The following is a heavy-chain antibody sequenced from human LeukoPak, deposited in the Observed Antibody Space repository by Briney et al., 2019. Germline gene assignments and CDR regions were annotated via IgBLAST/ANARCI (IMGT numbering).Heavy chain of an antibody. V-gene: IGHV4-34*01. J-gene: IGHJ6*03. CDR1: GGSFSGYY. CDR3: ARGQGRLDYYYYYYMDV. Sequence: SETLSLTCAVYGGSFSGYYWSWIRQPPGKGLAGIGEINHSGSTNYNPSLKSRVTISVDTSKNQFFLKLSSVTAADTAVYYCARGQGRLDYYYYYYMDVWGKGTTVTVS. CDR2: INHSGST.